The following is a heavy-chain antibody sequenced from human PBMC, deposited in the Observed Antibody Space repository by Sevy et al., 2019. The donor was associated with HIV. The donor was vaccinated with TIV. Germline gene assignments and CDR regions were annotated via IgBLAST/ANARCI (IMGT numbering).Heavy chain of an antibody. CDR2: IIPIFGTA. CDR1: GGTFSSYA. Sequence: ASVKVSCKASGGTFSSYAISWVRQAPGQGLEWMGGIIPIFGTANYAQKFQGRVTITADESTSTAYMELSSRRSEDTAVYYCARGGFTMVRGVPKFYFDYWGQGTLVTVSS. D-gene: IGHD3-10*01. V-gene: IGHV1-69*13. J-gene: IGHJ4*02. CDR3: ARGGFTMVRGVPKFYFDY.